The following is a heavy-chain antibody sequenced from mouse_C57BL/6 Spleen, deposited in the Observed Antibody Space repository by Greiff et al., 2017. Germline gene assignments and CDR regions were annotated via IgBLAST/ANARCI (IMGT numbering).Heavy chain of an antibody. CDR2: IWTGGGT. J-gene: IGHJ2*01. D-gene: IGHD1-1*01. CDR3: ARYYGSSYGYFDY. V-gene: IGHV2-9-1*01. Sequence: VKLMESGPGLVAPSQSLSITCTVSGFSLTSYAISWVRQPPGKGLEWLGVIWTGGGTNYNSALKSRLSISKDNSKSQVFLKMNSLQTDDTARYYCARYYGSSYGYFDYWGQGTTLTVSS. CDR1: GFSLTSYA.